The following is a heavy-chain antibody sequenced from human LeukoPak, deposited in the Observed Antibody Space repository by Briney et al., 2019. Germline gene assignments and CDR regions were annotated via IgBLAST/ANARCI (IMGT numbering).Heavy chain of an antibody. V-gene: IGHV4-4*02. CDR3: ASIAGAFDY. CDR2: IYHSGST. D-gene: IGHD1-26*01. Sequence: PSETLSLTCAVSGGSISNDDWWSWVRQPPGKGLEWIGEIYHSGSTNYNPSLRSRVTISVDESKNQFSLKLSSVTAADTAVYYCASIAGAFDYWGQGTLVTVSS. J-gene: IGHJ4*02. CDR1: GGSISNDDW.